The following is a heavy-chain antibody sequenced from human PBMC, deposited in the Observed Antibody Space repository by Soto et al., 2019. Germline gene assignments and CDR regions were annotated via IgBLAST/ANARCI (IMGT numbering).Heavy chain of an antibody. D-gene: IGHD3-10*01. V-gene: IGHV2-26*01. J-gene: IGHJ4*02. CDR3: ARHGRGVRASPLDC. Sequence: QVTLKESGPVLVKPTETLTLTCTVSGFSLSNARMGVTWIRQPPGKALEWLAHIFSNDEKTYSTSVKSRLAISNPASNSEGGLTTTSMNPVDTATSYCARHGRGVRASPLDCWGQGALVTVS. CDR1: GFSLSNARMG. CDR2: IFSNDEK.